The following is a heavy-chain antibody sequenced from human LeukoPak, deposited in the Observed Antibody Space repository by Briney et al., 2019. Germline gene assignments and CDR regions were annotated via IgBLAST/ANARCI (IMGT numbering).Heavy chain of an antibody. CDR1: GFTFSSYA. V-gene: IGHV3-64D*06. D-gene: IGHD6-19*01. CDR2: ISSNGGST. CDR3: VKDQSKWLVLGYFQH. Sequence: GGSLRLSCSASGFTFSSYAMHWVRQAPGKGLEYVSAISSNGGSTYYADSVKGRFTISRDNSKNTLYLQMSSLRAEDTAVYYCVKDQSKWLVLGYFQHWGQGTLVTVFS. J-gene: IGHJ1*01.